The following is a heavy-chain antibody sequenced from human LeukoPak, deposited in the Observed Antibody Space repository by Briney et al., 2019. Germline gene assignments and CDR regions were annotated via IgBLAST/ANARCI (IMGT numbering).Heavy chain of an antibody. V-gene: IGHV4-59*01. CDR2: IYYSGST. J-gene: IGHJ5*02. D-gene: IGHD3-3*01. CDR3: ARSQRSITYYDFWSGYYSGYWFDP. CDR1: GGSISSYY. Sequence: SVTLSLTCTVSGGSISSYYWSWIRQPPGKGLEWIGYIYYSGSTNYNPSLKSRVTISVDTSKNQFSLKLSSVTAADTAVYYCARSQRSITYYDFWSGYYSGYWFDPWGQGTLVTVSS.